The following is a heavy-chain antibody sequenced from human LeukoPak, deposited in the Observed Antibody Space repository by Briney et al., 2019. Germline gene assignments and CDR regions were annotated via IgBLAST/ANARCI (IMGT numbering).Heavy chain of an antibody. CDR3: AKDVYGDFGGLDY. V-gene: IGHV3-23*01. D-gene: IGHD4-17*01. CDR2: IRGSDGST. Sequence: GGSLRLSCAASGFPFSAYAMSWVRQAPGKGLEWVSSIRGSDGSTYYAASVKGRLAISRDNSKNTLYLQMNSLRAEDTAVYYCAKDVYGDFGGLDYWGQGTLVTVSS. J-gene: IGHJ4*02. CDR1: GFPFSAYA.